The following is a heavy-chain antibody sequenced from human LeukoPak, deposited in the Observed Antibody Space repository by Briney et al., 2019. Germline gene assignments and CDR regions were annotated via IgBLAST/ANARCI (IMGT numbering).Heavy chain of an antibody. D-gene: IGHD3-16*01. J-gene: IGHJ4*02. CDR1: GYTFTGYY. V-gene: IGHV1-2*02. Sequence: ASVKVSCKASGYTFTGYYMHWVRQAPGQGLEGMGWINPDSGGTNYAQKFQGRVTMTRDTSISTAYLELSWLVSDDTAVYSCARLRSYDYVWGSFDYWGQGTLVTVSS. CDR2: INPDSGGT. CDR3: ARLRSYDYVWGSFDY.